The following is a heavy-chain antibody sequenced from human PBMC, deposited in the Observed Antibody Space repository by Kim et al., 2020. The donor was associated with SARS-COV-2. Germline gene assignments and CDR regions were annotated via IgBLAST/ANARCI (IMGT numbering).Heavy chain of an antibody. J-gene: IGHJ4*02. V-gene: IGHV3-23*01. CDR1: GFTFSSYA. CDR3: AKDFSGLRYFDWLLHYFDY. CDR2: ISGSGGST. D-gene: IGHD3-9*01. Sequence: PGGSLRLSCAASGFTFSSYAMSWVRQAPGKGLEWVSAISGSGGSTYYADSVKGRFTISRDNSKNTLYLQMNSLRAEDTAVYYCAKDFSGLRYFDWLLHYFDYWGQGTLVTVSS.